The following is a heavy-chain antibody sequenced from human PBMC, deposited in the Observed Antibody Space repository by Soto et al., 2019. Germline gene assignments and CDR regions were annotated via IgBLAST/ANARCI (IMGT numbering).Heavy chain of an antibody. Sequence: SETLSLTSTVSGGSISSYYWIWLRQPPGKGLEWIGYIYYSGSTNYNPSLKSRVTISVDTSKNQFSLKLSSVTAADTAVYYCARQLGCSGGSCYGVAMDVWGKGTTVTVSS. CDR2: IYYSGST. CDR1: GGSISSYY. D-gene: IGHD2-15*01. CDR3: ARQLGCSGGSCYGVAMDV. V-gene: IGHV4-59*08. J-gene: IGHJ6*03.